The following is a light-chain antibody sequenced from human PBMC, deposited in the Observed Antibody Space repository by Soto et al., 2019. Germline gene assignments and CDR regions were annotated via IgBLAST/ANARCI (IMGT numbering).Light chain of an antibody. CDR1: SSNIGSNT. CDR3: AAWDDSLNGLYV. Sequence: SVLTQPPSASVTPGQRVTISCSGSSSNIGSNTVNWYQQLPGTAPKLLIYSNNQRPSGVPDRFSGSKSGTSASLAISGLQSEDEADYYCAAWDDSLNGLYVFGTGTKV. CDR2: SNN. V-gene: IGLV1-44*01. J-gene: IGLJ1*01.